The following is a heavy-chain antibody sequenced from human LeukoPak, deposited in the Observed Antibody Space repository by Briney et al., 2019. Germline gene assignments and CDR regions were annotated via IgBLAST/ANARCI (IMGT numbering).Heavy chain of an antibody. Sequence: ASVKDSCKPSGYTFTGFYIHWVRQAPAQGLEWMGRINPNTGGTNYAQKFQGRVTMTRDTSISTAYMEVSGLRSDETAVYYCARDWGLGWRYFDYWGQGTLVTVSS. CDR2: INPNTGGT. CDR3: ARDWGLGWRYFDY. J-gene: IGHJ4*02. V-gene: IGHV1-2*06. D-gene: IGHD3/OR15-3a*01. CDR1: GYTFTGFY.